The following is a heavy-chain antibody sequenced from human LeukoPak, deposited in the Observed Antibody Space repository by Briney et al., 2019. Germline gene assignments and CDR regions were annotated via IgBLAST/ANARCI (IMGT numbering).Heavy chain of an antibody. CDR3: ARDNWGSHTDPAAGFDY. J-gene: IGHJ4*02. Sequence: GASVKVSCKASGYTFTSYGISWVRQAPGQGLEWMGIINPSGGSTSYAQKFQGRVTMTRDTSTSTVYMELSSLRSEDTAVYYCARDNWGSHTDPAAGFDYWGQGTLVTVSS. CDR2: INPSGGST. CDR1: GYTFTSYG. D-gene: IGHD6-13*01. V-gene: IGHV1-46*01.